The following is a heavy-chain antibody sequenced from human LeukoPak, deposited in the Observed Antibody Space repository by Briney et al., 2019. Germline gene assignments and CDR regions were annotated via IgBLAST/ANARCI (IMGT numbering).Heavy chain of an antibody. D-gene: IGHD2-15*01. J-gene: IGHJ5*02. CDR3: ALLEDVLVVAATTSHWFDP. CDR2: INPNSGGT. Sequence: ASVKVSCKASGYTFTGYYMHWVRQAPGQGLEWMGWINPNSGGTNYAQKFQGRVTMTRDTSISTAYMELSRLRSDDTAVYYCALLEDVLVVAATTSHWFDPWGQGTLVTVSS. V-gene: IGHV1-2*02. CDR1: GYTFTGYY.